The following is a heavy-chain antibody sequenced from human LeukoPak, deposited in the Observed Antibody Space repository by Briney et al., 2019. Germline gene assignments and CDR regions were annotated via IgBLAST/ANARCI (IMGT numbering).Heavy chain of an antibody. V-gene: IGHV3-30*03. CDR1: GFTFSSYG. CDR2: ISFDGSNT. Sequence: TGRSLRLSCAASGFTFSSYGMHWVRQAPGKGLEWVAVISFDGSNTYYADSVKGPFTISRDNSKNTLYLQMNSLIPEDTAVYYCARLTGASDYWGQGTLVTVSS. CDR3: ARLTGASDY. J-gene: IGHJ4*02. D-gene: IGHD7-27*01.